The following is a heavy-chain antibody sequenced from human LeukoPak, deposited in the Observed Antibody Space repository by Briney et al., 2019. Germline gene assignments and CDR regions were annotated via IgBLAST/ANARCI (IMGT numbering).Heavy chain of an antibody. CDR3: AKDRPNYYGSNGHYYRRDGDY. V-gene: IGHV3-23*01. CDR2: ITSSGDGT. CDR1: GFTFSIYA. Sequence: GGSLRLSCAASGFTFSIYAMSWVRQAPGKGLEWVSSITSSGDGTYYADSVKGRFTISRDNSENMLYLQMNSLRVEDTAVYFCAKDRPNYYGSNGHYYRRDGDYWGQGTLVTVSS. D-gene: IGHD3-22*01. J-gene: IGHJ4*02.